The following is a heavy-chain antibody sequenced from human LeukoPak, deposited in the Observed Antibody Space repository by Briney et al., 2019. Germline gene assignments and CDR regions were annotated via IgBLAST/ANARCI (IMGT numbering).Heavy chain of an antibody. Sequence: PSETLSLTCTVSGGTISSYYWSWIRQPPGKGLEWIGYIYYSGSTNYNPSLKSRVTISVDTSKNQFSLKLSSVTAADTAVYYCARHPRPLLHLYYYDSSGPGATWFDPWGQGTLVTVSS. CDR2: IYYSGST. V-gene: IGHV4-59*08. CDR3: ARHPRPLLHLYYYDSSGPGATWFDP. CDR1: GGTISSYY. D-gene: IGHD3-22*01. J-gene: IGHJ5*02.